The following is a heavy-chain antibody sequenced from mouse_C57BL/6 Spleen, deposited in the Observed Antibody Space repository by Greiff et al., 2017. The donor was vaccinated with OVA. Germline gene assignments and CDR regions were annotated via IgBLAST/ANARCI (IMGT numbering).Heavy chain of an antibody. Sequence: VQLQQPGAELVRPGSSVKLSCKASGYTFTGYWMHWVKQRPIKGLEWIGNIDPSDSETHYNQKFKDKATLTVDKSSSTAYMQLSSLTSEDSAVYYCARPGDSSGPFAYWGQGTLVTVSA. V-gene: IGHV1-52*01. CDR1: GYTFTGYW. CDR3: ARPGDSSGPFAY. D-gene: IGHD3-2*02. J-gene: IGHJ3*01. CDR2: IDPSDSET.